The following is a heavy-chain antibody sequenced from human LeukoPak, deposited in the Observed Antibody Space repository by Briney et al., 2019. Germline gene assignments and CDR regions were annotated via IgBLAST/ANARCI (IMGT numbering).Heavy chain of an antibody. V-gene: IGHV3-33*01. CDR1: GFTFSNYF. CDR3: ASGVRAAIY. J-gene: IGHJ4*02. D-gene: IGHD2-2*01. CDR2: IWSDGSSQ. Sequence: GGSLRLSCVASGFTFSNYFMHWVRQAPGRGLDWVALIWSDGSSQYYADSVKGRFTISRDNSKNTLYLQMNSLRAEDTAVYYCASGVRAAIYWGQGTLVTVSP.